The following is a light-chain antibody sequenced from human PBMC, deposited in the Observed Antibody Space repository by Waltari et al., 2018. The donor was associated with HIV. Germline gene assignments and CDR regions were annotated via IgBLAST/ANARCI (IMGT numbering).Light chain of an antibody. CDR1: QTVVSNY. J-gene: IGKJ4*01. V-gene: IGKV3-20*01. CDR3: HQYGSSHT. CDR2: GAS. Sequence: VSTQSPGTLSSFPGERATLSCRASQTVVSNYLAWYQQTPGQAPRLLIDGASSRATDSPDRFSGSGSGTDFTLTISRLEPEDFAVYYCHQYGSSHTFGEGTKVEIK.